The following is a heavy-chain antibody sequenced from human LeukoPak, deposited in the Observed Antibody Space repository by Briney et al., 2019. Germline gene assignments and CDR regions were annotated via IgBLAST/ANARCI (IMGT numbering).Heavy chain of an antibody. J-gene: IGHJ5*01. D-gene: IGHD6-19*01. V-gene: IGHV3-23*01. CDR2: ISDSGGST. CDR3: AKDRSRAVASDWF. Sequence: GGSLRLSCVVSGFTFSNHDMSWVRQAPGKGLEWVSSISDSGGSTYYAAPVKGRSTVPRDNSKNTLYLQMTNLRGADRAVFYCAKDRSRAVASDWF. CDR1: GFTFSNHD.